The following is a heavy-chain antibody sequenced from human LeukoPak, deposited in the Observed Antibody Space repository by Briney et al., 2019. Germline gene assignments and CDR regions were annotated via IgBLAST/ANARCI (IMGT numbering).Heavy chain of an antibody. J-gene: IGHJ4*02. Sequence: ASVKVSCKASGGTFSSYAISWVRQAPGQRIEWMGRIIPILGIANYAQKFQGRVTITADKSTSTAYMELSSLRSEDTAVYYCARDRRYSSSSGYFDYWGQGTLVTVSS. CDR1: GGTFSSYA. V-gene: IGHV1-69*04. CDR3: ARDRRYSSSSGYFDY. CDR2: IIPILGIA. D-gene: IGHD6-6*01.